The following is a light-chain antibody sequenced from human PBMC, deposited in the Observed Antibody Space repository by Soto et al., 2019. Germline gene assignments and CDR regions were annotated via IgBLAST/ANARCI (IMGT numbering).Light chain of an antibody. CDR1: QGISRY. Sequence: IQLTQSPSSLSASVGDRFTIAFRVSQGISRYLNWYQQKPGKAPELLIFAASNLQGEVPSRFSGSGSGTDFTLTISSLQPEDFATYYCLQDYNYPWTFGQGTKVDI. CDR3: LQDYNYPWT. J-gene: IGKJ1*01. V-gene: IGKV1-6*01. CDR2: AAS.